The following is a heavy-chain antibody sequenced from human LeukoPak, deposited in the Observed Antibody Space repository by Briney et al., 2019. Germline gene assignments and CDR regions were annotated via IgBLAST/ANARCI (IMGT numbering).Heavy chain of an antibody. D-gene: IGHD2-15*01. CDR3: ARVSGGSWAFDI. CDR2: IYSGGST. CDR1: GFTVSSNY. J-gene: IGHJ3*02. Sequence: GGSLRLSRAASGFTVSSNYMSWVRQAPGKGLEWVSVIYSGGSTYYADSVKGRFTISRDNSKNTLYLQMNSLRAEDTAVYYCARVSGGSWAFDIWGQGTMVTVSS. V-gene: IGHV3-53*01.